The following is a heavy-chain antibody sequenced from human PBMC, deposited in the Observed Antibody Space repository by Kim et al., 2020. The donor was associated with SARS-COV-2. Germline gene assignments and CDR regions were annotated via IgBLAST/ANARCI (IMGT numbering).Heavy chain of an antibody. J-gene: IGHJ4*02. CDR2: YRGTS. Sequence: YRGTSHSSPSLRSRVSIPLQTSENQFSLELTSVTAADTAVYYCARGQPIDYWGQGILVTVSS. CDR3: ARGQPIDY. V-gene: IGHV4-31*02.